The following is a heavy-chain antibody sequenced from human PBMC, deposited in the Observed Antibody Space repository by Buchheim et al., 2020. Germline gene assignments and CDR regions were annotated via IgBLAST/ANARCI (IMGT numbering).Heavy chain of an antibody. CDR3: ARDIGQQPIELDY. CDR1: GFTFSSYS. J-gene: IGHJ4*02. Sequence: EVQLVESGGGLVKPGGSLRLSCAASGFTFSSYSMNWVRQAPGKGLEWVSSISSSSRYIYYADSVKGRFTLSRDTAKNTLYVQMNSLRAEDTAVYYCARDIGQQPIELDYWGQGTL. D-gene: IGHD6-13*01. V-gene: IGHV3-21*01. CDR2: ISSSSRYI.